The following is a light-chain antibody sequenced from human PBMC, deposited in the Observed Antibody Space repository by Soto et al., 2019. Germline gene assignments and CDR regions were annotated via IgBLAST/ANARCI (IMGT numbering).Light chain of an antibody. J-gene: IGKJ1*01. V-gene: IGKV3-20*01. Sequence: EGILTQSPGTLSLSPGERATVSCRASQSISSSYLAWYQHKPGQAPRLLIYSASSRATGIPDRFSGSGSGTDFTLTIRRLEPEDSAVYYFQQYGVSPWTFGQGTKVEIK. CDR2: SAS. CDR3: QQYGVSPWT. CDR1: QSISSSY.